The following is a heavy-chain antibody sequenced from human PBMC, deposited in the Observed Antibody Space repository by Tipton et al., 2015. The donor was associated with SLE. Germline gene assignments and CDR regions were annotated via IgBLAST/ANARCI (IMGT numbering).Heavy chain of an antibody. CDR2: ISYDGSNK. V-gene: IGHV3-30*18. J-gene: IGHJ4*02. CDR3: AKGGTTVVPFDY. D-gene: IGHD4-23*01. CDR1: GFTFSSYD. Sequence: SLRLSCAASGFTFSSYDMHWVRQAPGKGLEWVAVISYDGSNKYYADSVKGRFTISRDNSKNTLYLQMNSLRAEDTAVYYCAKGGTTVVPFDYWGQGTLVTVSS.